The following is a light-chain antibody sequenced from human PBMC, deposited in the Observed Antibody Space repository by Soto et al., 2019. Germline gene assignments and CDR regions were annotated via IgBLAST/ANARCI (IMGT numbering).Light chain of an antibody. CDR1: QTVRNN. Sequence: EIVLTQSPGTLSLSPGARAPLSCRASQTVRNNYLAWYQQKPGQGPRLLIFGASTRAIGIPARFSGSGSGTDFTLTISSLQSEDFAVYYCQHYNELPLTFGGGTKVDIK. J-gene: IGKJ4*01. CDR3: QHYNELPLT. CDR2: GAS. V-gene: IGKV3-15*01.